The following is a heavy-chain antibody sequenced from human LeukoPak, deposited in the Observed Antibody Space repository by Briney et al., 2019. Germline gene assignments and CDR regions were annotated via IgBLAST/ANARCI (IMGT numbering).Heavy chain of an antibody. CDR2: IWYDGSNK. D-gene: IGHD6-13*01. CDR1: GFTFSSYG. V-gene: IGHV3-33*03. J-gene: IGHJ4*02. Sequence: GGSLRLSCAASGFTFSSYGMHWVRQAPGKGLEWVAVIWYDGSNKYYADSVKGRFTISRDNSKNTLYLQMNGLRAEDTAVYYCAKDIAAAGTPNLDYWGQGTLVTVSS. CDR3: AKDIAAAGTPNLDY.